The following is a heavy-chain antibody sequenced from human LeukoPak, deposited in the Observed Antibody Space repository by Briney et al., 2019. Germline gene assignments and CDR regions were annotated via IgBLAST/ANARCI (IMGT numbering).Heavy chain of an antibody. V-gene: IGHV1-3*01. J-gene: IGHJ4*02. Sequence: GASVKVSCKASGYTFASYAMHWVRQAPGQRLEWMGWINAGNGNTKYSQKFQGRVTITRDTSASTAYMELSSLRSEDTAVYYCARAYCGGDCYLLDGYWGQGTLVTVSS. D-gene: IGHD2-21*02. CDR2: INAGNGNT. CDR1: GYTFASYA. CDR3: ARAYCGGDCYLLDGY.